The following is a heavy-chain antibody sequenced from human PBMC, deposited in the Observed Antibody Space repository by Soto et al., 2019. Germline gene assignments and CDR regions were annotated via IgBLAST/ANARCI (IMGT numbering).Heavy chain of an antibody. D-gene: IGHD2-21*01. Sequence: HPGGSLRLSCAASGFTFSSYAMSWVRQAPGKGLEWVSAISGSGGSTYYADSVRGRFTISRDNSKNTLYLQMNSLRAEDTAVYYCAKETRYYMISPIWGQGTMVTVSS. CDR2: ISGSGGST. J-gene: IGHJ3*02. CDR3: AKETRYYMISPI. CDR1: GFTFSSYA. V-gene: IGHV3-23*01.